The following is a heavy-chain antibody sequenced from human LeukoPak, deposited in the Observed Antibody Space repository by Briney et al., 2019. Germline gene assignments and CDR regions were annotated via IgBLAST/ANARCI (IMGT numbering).Heavy chain of an antibody. D-gene: IGHD3-10*01. CDR3: ARDLFELLWFGDTASGAFDI. CDR2: INPNSGGT. V-gene: IGHV1-2*02. CDR1: GYTFTGYY. J-gene: IGHJ3*02. Sequence: ASVKVSCKASGYTFTGYYMHWVRQAPGQGLEWMGWINPNSGGTNYAQKFQGRVTMTRDTSISTAYMELSRLRSDDTAVYHCARDLFELLWFGDTASGAFDIWGQGTMVTVSS.